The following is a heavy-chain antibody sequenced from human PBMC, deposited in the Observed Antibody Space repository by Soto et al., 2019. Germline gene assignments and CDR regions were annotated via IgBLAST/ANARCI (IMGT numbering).Heavy chain of an antibody. Sequence: SETLSLTCAFYGGSFSVYYWSWIRQPPGKGLEWIGEINHSGSTNYNPSLKSRVTISVDNAKNSLYLRMNSLRAEDTAVYYCAREGRVGGIDYWGQGPPVTVSS. D-gene: IGHD6-19*01. CDR3: AREGRVGGIDY. CDR2: INHSGST. J-gene: IGHJ4*02. V-gene: IGHV4-34*01. CDR1: GGSFSVYY.